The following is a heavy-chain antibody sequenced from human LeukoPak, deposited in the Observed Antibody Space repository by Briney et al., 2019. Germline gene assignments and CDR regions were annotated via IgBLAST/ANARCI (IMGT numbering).Heavy chain of an antibody. CDR1: RFNFSRFL. CDR3: ARDSGDRPRAVGYYFDY. D-gene: IGHD7-27*01. J-gene: IGHJ4*02. Sequence: GGSLRLSCAVSRFNFSRFLMSWVRQAPGMRLEWVANIKEDGTETYYVDSVRGRFTISRDNAKNSLYLQMNSLRVEDTAVYYCARDSGDRPRAVGYYFDYWGQGTLVTVSP. CDR2: IKEDGTET. V-gene: IGHV3-7*01.